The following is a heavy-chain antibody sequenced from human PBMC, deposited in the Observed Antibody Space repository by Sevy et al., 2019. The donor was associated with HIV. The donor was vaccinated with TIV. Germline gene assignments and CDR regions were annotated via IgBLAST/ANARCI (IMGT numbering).Heavy chain of an antibody. CDR3: ARDYLARAIFGVVSGGFDP. Sequence: ASVKVSCKASGGTFSSYAISWVRQAPGQGLEWMGGIIPIFGTANYAQKFQGRVTITADESTSTAYMELSSLRSEDTAVYYCARDYLARAIFGVVSGGFDPWGQGTLVTVSS. CDR2: IIPIFGTA. D-gene: IGHD3-3*01. J-gene: IGHJ5*02. CDR1: GGTFSSYA. V-gene: IGHV1-69*13.